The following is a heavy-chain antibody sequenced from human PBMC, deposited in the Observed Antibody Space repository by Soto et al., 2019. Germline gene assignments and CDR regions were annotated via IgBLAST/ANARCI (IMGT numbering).Heavy chain of an antibody. Sequence: QIQLVQSGGGGVQPGRSLRLSCAASGFTLSSYGMHWVRQAPGKGLEWVAAISYDGRNKWYMDSLEGRFTVSRDNSASKVFLQVHSLTTEDRAMYFCAKDRAHLAVAANAGGAGAFDAWGQGTMVTVSS. J-gene: IGHJ3*01. CDR2: ISYDGRNK. CDR1: GFTLSSYG. D-gene: IGHD6-19*01. V-gene: IGHV3-30*13. CDR3: AKDRAHLAVAANAGGAGAFDA.